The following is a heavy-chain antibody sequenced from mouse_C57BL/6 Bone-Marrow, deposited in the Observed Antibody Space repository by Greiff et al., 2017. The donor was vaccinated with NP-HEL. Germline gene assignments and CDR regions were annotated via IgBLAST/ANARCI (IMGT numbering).Heavy chain of an antibody. CDR2: IDPNSGGT. Sequence: QVQLQQPGAELVKPGASVKLSCKASGFTFTSYWMHWVQQRPGRGLEWIGRIDPNSGGTKYNEKFKSKATLTVDKPSSTAYMQLSSLTSEDSAVYYCAREALITTVVATDNAMDYWGQGTSVTVSS. J-gene: IGHJ4*01. D-gene: IGHD1-1*01. CDR3: AREALITTVVATDNAMDY. CDR1: GFTFTSYW. V-gene: IGHV1-72*01.